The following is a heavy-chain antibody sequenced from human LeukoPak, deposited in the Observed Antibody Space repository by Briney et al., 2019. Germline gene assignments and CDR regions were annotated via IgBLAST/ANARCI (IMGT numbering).Heavy chain of an antibody. CDR2: THYSGST. CDR3: ARVASKGGMDV. D-gene: IGHD5/OR15-5a*01. CDR1: GGSISSYR. Sequence: SETLSLTCTVSGGSISSYRWSWIRQPPGKGLEWIGYTHYSGSTTYNPSLRSRVTVSLDKYNNQFSLRLTSVTAADTAVYYCARVASKGGMDVWGQGTTVTVSS. V-gene: IGHV4-59*01. J-gene: IGHJ6*02.